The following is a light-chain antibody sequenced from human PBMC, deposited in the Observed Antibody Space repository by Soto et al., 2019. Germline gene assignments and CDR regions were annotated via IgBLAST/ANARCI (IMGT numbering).Light chain of an antibody. CDR3: LLYYGGAQV. V-gene: IGLV7-43*01. Sequence: QAVVTQEPSLTVSPGGTVTLTCDSSTGAVTSGYYPNWFQQKPGQAPRALIYNTNNKHSWTPARFSGSLLGGKAALTLSGVQPEDEAEYYCLLYYGGAQVFGGGTKVTVL. J-gene: IGLJ2*01. CDR2: NTN. CDR1: TGAVTSGYY.